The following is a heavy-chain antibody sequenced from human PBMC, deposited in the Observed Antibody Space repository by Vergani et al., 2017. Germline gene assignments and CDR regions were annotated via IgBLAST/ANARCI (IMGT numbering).Heavy chain of an antibody. CDR3: ASGGSGTLGT. D-gene: IGHD3-16*01. CDR1: GAYVGSGDYY. CDR2: VHYSGST. V-gene: IGHV4-61*08. J-gene: IGHJ1*01. Sequence: QVQLQESGPGLVKASQTLSLTCSVSGAYVGSGDYYWSWVRQPPGKRLEWIGYVHYSGSTYYNPSLRSRVSTSVDTSKNQFSLNVTLVTAADTAVYYCASGGSGTLGTWGQGTLVTVSS.